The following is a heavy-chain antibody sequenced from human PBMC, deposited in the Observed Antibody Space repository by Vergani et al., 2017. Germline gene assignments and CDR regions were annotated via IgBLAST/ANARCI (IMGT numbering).Heavy chain of an antibody. D-gene: IGHD2-2*03. CDR1: GGSISSYY. V-gene: IGHV4-59*01. CDR2: IYYSGST. Sequence: QVQLQESGPGLVQPSETLSLTCPVSGGSISSYYWSWIRQPPGKGLEWIGYIYYSGSTNYNPSLKSRVTISVDTSKNQFPLKLSAVTAADTAVYYCARVPGYCSSTSCPVDYWGQGTLVTVSS. J-gene: IGHJ4*02. CDR3: ARVPGYCSSTSCPVDY.